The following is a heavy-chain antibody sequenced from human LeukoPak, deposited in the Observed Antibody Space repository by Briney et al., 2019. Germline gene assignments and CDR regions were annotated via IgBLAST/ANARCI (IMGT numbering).Heavy chain of an antibody. D-gene: IGHD6-6*01. V-gene: IGHV1-18*01. CDR2: ISAYNGNT. Sequence: GASVKVSCKASGYTFTSYGISWVRQAPGQGLEWMGWISAYNGNTNYAQKLQGRVTMTTDTSTSTAHMELRSLRSDDTAVYYCARASSSSNWFDPWGQGTLVTVSS. CDR1: GYTFTSYG. CDR3: ARASSSSNWFDP. J-gene: IGHJ5*02.